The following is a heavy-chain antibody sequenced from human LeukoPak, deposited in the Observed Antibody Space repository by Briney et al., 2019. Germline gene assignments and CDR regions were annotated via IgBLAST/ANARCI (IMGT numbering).Heavy chain of an antibody. CDR1: GFAFSSYW. CDR2: IKQDGSEK. V-gene: IGHV3-7*01. D-gene: IGHD6-19*01. Sequence: GGSLRLSCAASGFAFSSYWMSWVRQAPGKGLEWVANIKQDGSEKYYEDSVKGRFTISRDNTKNLLYLEMNRLRAEDTAVYYCARYRLVWLPAPVFDYWGQGTLVTVSS. J-gene: IGHJ4*02. CDR3: ARYRLVWLPAPVFDY.